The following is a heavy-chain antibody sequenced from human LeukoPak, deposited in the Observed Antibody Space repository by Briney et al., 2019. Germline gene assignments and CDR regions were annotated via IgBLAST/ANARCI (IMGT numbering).Heavy chain of an antibody. CDR1: GFTFSDYY. CDR2: ISSSGSTI. D-gene: IGHD6-13*01. J-gene: IGHJ6*02. V-gene: IGHV3-11*01. Sequence: GGSLRLSCAASGFTFSDYYMSWIRQAPGKGLEWVSYISSSGSTIYYADSVKGRFTISRDNAKNSLYLQMNSLRAEDTAVYYCARGRGIAAAGTMVWYYYGMDVWGQGTTVTVSS. CDR3: ARGRGIAAAGTMVWYYYGMDV.